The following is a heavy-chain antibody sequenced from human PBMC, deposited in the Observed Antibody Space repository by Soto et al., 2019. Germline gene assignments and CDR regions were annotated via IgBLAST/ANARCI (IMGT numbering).Heavy chain of an antibody. CDR2: IYYSGST. J-gene: IGHJ4*02. Sequence: SETLSLTCTVSGGSISSYYWSWIRQPPGKGLEWIGYIYYSGSTNYNPSLKSRVTISVDTSKNQFSLKLSSVSAADTAVYYCARDGSRYDFWSGPYYFDYWGQGTLVTVSS. CDR3: ARDGSRYDFWSGPYYFDY. CDR1: GGSISSYY. V-gene: IGHV4-59*01. D-gene: IGHD3-3*01.